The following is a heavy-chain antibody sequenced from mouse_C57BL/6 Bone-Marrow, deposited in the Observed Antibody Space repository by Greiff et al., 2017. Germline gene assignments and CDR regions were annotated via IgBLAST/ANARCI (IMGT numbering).Heavy chain of an antibody. CDR3: ARDGYYGSSWYFDV. Sequence: QVQLQQPGAELVMPGASVKLSCKASGYTFTSYWMHWVKQRPGQGLEWIGEIDPSDSYTNYNQKFKGKSTLTVDKSSSTAYMQLSSLTSEYSAVYYCARDGYYGSSWYFDVWGTGTTVTVSS. D-gene: IGHD1-1*01. V-gene: IGHV1-69*01. CDR2: IDPSDSYT. J-gene: IGHJ1*03. CDR1: GYTFTSYW.